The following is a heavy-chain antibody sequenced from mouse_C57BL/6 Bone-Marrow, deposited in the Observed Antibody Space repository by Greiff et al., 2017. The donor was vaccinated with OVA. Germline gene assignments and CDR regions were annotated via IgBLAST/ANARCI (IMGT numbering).Heavy chain of an antibody. J-gene: IGHJ4*01. V-gene: IGHV1-53*01. CDR3: ARERIYYDSLYAMDY. D-gene: IGHD2-4*01. Sequence: QVTLKVSGTDLVKPGASVKLSCKASGYTFTSYWMHWVQQRPGQGLEWIGNINPSNGGTNYTEKFKSKVTLTVDKSSSTSYMQLISLTSEDSAVYYCARERIYYDSLYAMDYWGQGTSVTVSS. CDR2: INPSNGGT. CDR1: GYTFTSYW.